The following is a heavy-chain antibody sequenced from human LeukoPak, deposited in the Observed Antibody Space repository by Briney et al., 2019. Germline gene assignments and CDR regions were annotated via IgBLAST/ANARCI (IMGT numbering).Heavy chain of an antibody. CDR3: ARVDGEYVYYFDY. Sequence: SETLSLTCTVSGGSISSYYWTWIRQPPGKGLEWIGYIYYSGSTNYNPSLKSRVTISVDTSKNQFSLKLSSVTAADTAVYYCARVDGEYVYYFDYWGQGTLVTVCS. V-gene: IGHV4-59*01. J-gene: IGHJ4*02. CDR1: GGSISSYY. D-gene: IGHD3-16*01. CDR2: IYYSGST.